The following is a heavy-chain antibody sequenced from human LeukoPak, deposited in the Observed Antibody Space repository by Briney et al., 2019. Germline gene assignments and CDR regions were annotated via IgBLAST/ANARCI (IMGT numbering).Heavy chain of an antibody. J-gene: IGHJ4*02. D-gene: IGHD6-19*01. V-gene: IGHV3-9*01. CDR1: GFIFNNYA. CDR3: AKDNRRHYTSGPNPDSLH. CDR2: ISWNSGSI. Sequence: GGSQRLSCAGSGFIFNNYAMHWVRQPPGKGLEWVSGISWNSGSIDYADSVKGRFTISRDNAKNSLYLQMNSLRVEDTAFYYCAKDNRRHYTSGPNPDSLHWGQGALVTVSS.